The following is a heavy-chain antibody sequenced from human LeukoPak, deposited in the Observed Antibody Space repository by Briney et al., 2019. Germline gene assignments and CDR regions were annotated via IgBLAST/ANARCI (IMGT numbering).Heavy chain of an antibody. V-gene: IGHV3-64*01. J-gene: IGHJ3*02. CDR1: GFTFSGYA. Sequence: LGGSLRLSCAASGFTFSGYAMHWVRQAPGKGLEFVSAITSNGGSTYYANSVKDRFTISRDNSKNTLYLQMGSLSAEDMAVYYCARDKRNSSGWYAAFDIWGQGTMVTVSS. CDR2: ITSNGGST. D-gene: IGHD6-19*01. CDR3: ARDKRNSSGWYAAFDI.